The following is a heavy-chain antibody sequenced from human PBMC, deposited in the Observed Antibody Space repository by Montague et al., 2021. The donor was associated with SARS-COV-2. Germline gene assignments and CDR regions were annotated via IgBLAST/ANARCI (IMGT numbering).Heavy chain of an antibody. D-gene: IGHD2-2*01. Sequence: SETLSLTCTVSGGSVSSGSYYWSWIRQPPGKGLEWIGNIYYSGSTYYNPSLKSRVTISVDTSKNQFSLTLTSVTAADTAVYYCARSRANVPPRPCFDYWGQGALVAVSS. CDR1: GGSVSSGSYY. CDR2: IYYSGST. V-gene: IGHV4-61*01. CDR3: ARSRANVPPRPCFDY. J-gene: IGHJ4*02.